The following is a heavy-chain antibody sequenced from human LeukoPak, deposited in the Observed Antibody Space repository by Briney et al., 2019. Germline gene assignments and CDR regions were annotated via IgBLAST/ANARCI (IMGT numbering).Heavy chain of an antibody. J-gene: IGHJ4*02. CDR2: ISSSTYI. Sequence: PGGSLRLSCAASGFTFSSYSMNWVRQAPGKGLEWVSSISSSTYIYYADSVKGRFTISRDNAKNSLYLQMNSLRAEDTAVYYCARESIIGTTVSYYFDYWGQGTLVTVSS. CDR1: GFTFSSYS. V-gene: IGHV3-21*01. D-gene: IGHD1-20*01. CDR3: ARESIIGTTVSYYFDY.